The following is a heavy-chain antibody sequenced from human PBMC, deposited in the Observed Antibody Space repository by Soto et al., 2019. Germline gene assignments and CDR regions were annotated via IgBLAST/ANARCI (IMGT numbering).Heavy chain of an antibody. D-gene: IGHD3-22*01. CDR2: IYYSGST. CDR1: GSSISSRSYY. V-gene: IGHV4-39*01. J-gene: IGHJ6*02. CDR3: AGGIYYDSSGHYGMDV. Sequence: PSETLSLTCTVSGSSISSRSYYCGWIRQPPGKGLEWIGSIYYSGSTYYNPSLKSRVTISVDTSKNQFSLKLSSVTAADTAVYYCAGGIYYDSSGHYGMDVWGQGTTVT.